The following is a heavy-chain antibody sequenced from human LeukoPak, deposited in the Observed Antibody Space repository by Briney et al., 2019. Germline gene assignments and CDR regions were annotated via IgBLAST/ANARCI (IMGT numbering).Heavy chain of an antibody. CDR3: ARELSLYYYDSSGYHDY. V-gene: IGHV4-39*02. CDR2: IYYSGST. D-gene: IGHD3-22*01. CDR1: GGSISSSSYY. J-gene: IGHJ4*02. Sequence: SETLSLTCTVSGGSISSSSYYWGWIRQPPGKGLEWIGSIYYSGSTYYNPSLKSRVTISVDTSKNQFSLKLSSVTAADTAVYYCARELSLYYYDSSGYHDYWGQGTLVTVSS.